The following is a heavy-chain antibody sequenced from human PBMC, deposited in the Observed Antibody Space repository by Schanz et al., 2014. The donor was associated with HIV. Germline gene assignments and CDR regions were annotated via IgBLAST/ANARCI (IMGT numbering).Heavy chain of an antibody. Sequence: EVQVVESGGGLVQPGGSLRLSCAGSGFTFSSYWMHWVRQAPGKGLVWISRINSDGSSTNYADSVKGRFTISRDNAKNTLYLQMNSLRAEDTAVYYCARDGGDYDFWSGLVYGMDVSGRGPTVTVSS. CDR2: INSDGSST. J-gene: IGHJ6*02. CDR1: GFTFSSYW. CDR3: ARDGGDYDFWSGLVYGMDV. D-gene: IGHD3-3*01. V-gene: IGHV3-74*01.